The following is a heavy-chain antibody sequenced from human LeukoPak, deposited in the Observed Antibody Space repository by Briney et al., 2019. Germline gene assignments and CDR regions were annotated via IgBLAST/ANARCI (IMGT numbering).Heavy chain of an antibody. Sequence: ASVKVSCKASGYTFTSYDINWVRQATGQGLEWMGWMNPNSGNTGYAQKFQGRVTMTRNTSISTAYMELSSLRSDDTAVYYCARDVAYSSSWVYYYYYGMDVWGQGTTVAVSS. CDR3: ARDVAYSSSWVYYYYYGMDV. CDR1: GYTFTSYD. D-gene: IGHD6-13*01. CDR2: MNPNSGNT. J-gene: IGHJ6*02. V-gene: IGHV1-8*01.